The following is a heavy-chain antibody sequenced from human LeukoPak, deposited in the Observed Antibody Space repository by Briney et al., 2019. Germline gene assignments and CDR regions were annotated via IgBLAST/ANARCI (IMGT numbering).Heavy chain of an antibody. CDR2: INPNSGGT. CDR1: GYTFTGYY. Sequence: VASVKVSCKASGYTFTGYYMHWVRQAPGQGLEWMGWINPNSGGTNYAQKFQGRVTMTRDTSISTAYMELSRLRSDDTAVYYCARSPAVLWFGESRRHDAFDIWGQGTMVTVSS. CDR3: ARSPAVLWFGESRRHDAFDI. J-gene: IGHJ3*02. D-gene: IGHD3-10*01. V-gene: IGHV1-2*02.